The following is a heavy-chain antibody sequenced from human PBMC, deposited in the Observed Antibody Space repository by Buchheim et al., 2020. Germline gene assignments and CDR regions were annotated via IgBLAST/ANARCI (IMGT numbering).Heavy chain of an antibody. D-gene: IGHD3-22*01. Sequence: EVQLVESGGGLVQPGGSLRLSCAASGFTFSSYDMHWVRQATGKGLEWVSAIGTAGDTYYPGSVKGRFNISRENAKNSLYLQMNSLRAGDTAVYYCARAGVRYDSSGYYRYYYYGMDVWGQGTT. J-gene: IGHJ6*02. CDR1: GFTFSSYD. CDR3: ARAGVRYDSSGYYRYYYYGMDV. CDR2: IGTAGDT. V-gene: IGHV3-13*04.